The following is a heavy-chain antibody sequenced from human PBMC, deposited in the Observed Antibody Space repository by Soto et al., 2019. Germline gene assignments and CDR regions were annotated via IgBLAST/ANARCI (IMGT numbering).Heavy chain of an antibody. CDR2: IIPIFGTA. V-gene: IGHV1-69*06. J-gene: IGHJ5*02. D-gene: IGHD3-10*01. CDR3: ARPFGMVRGQFEP. CDR1: GGTFSSYA. Sequence: SVKVSCKASGGTFSSYAISWVRQAPGQGLEWMGGIIPIFGTANYAQKFQGRVTITADKSTSTAYMELSSLRSEDTAVYYCARPFGMVRGQFEPWGQGTLVTVSS.